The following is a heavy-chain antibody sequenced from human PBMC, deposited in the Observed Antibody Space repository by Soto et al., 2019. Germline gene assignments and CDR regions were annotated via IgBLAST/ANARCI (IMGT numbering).Heavy chain of an antibody. CDR2: ISYGGSNK. Sequence: QVQLVESGGGVVQPGRSLRLSCAASGFTFSNYAMHWVRQAPGKGLEWVAVISYGGSNKYYADSVKGRFTISRDNSKNPLYLQMNSLRAEDTAVYDCAQFTGTTRLVAFDIWGQGTMVTVSS. CDR1: GFTFSNYA. J-gene: IGHJ3*02. V-gene: IGHV3-30-3*01. D-gene: IGHD4-17*01. CDR3: AQFTGTTRLVAFDI.